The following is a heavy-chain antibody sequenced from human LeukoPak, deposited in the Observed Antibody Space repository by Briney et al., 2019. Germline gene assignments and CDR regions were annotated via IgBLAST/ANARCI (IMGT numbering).Heavy chain of an antibody. CDR3: ARLKLGAYFDL. V-gene: IGHV4-59*08. CDR1: GGSTSSDY. Sequence: SSETLSLTCTVSGGSTSSDYWSWIRQSPGKGLEWVGYVYNSGDTGKNPSLKSRVTILLDTSKNQCSLKLTSVSAADTAVYYCARLKLGAYFDLWGRGTLVTVSS. J-gene: IGHJ2*01. D-gene: IGHD3-16*01. CDR2: VYNSGDT.